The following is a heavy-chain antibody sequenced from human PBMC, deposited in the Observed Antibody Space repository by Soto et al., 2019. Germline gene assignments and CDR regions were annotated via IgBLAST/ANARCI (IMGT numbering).Heavy chain of an antibody. CDR1: GGSFSGYY. D-gene: IGHD2-15*01. CDR2: INHSGST. V-gene: IGHV4-34*01. J-gene: IGHJ4*02. Sequence: SETLSLTCAVYGGSFSGYYWSWIRQPPGKGLEWIGEINHSGSTNYNPSLKSRVTISVDTSKNQFSLKLSSVTAADTAVYYCARRISTDIVVVVAAPSLLGSSPPAVYYIHYPGQATLVSGSS. CDR3: ARRISTDIVVVVAAPSLLGSSPPAVYYIHY.